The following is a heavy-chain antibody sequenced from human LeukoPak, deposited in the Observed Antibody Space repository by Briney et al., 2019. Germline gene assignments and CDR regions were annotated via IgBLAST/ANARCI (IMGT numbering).Heavy chain of an antibody. J-gene: IGHJ4*02. CDR1: GGSISSSSYY. CDR2: IYYSGST. Sequence: SETLSLTCTVSGGSISSSSYYWGWIRQPPGKGLEWIGSIYYSGSTYYNPSLKSRVTISVDTSKNQFSLKLSSVTAADTAVYYCARAKTIYCSGGSCYILDYWGQGTLVTVSS. V-gene: IGHV4-39*07. CDR3: ARAKTIYCSGGSCYILDY. D-gene: IGHD2-15*01.